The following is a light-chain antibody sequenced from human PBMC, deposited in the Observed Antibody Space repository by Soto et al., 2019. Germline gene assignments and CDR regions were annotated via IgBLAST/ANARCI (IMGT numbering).Light chain of an antibody. J-gene: IGLJ1*01. V-gene: IGLV2-8*01. CDR3: SSYVCSHNFV. CDR2: EVS. CDR1: SSDVGGYNY. Sequence: QSALTQPPSASGSPGQSVTISCTGTSSDVGGYNYVSWYQQHPGKAPKLMIYEVSKRPSGVPDRFSGSKSGNTASLTVSGLQAEDEADYYCSSYVCSHNFVFGTGTKLTVL.